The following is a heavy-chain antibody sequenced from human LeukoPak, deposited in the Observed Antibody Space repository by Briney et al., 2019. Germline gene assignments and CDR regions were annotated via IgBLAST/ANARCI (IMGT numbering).Heavy chain of an antibody. J-gene: IGHJ6*02. V-gene: IGHV1-18*01. D-gene: IGHD5-18*01. CDR3: ASSPVDTAMVSHFYYYYGMDV. CDR1: GYTFTSYG. Sequence: GASVKVSCKASGYTFTSYGISWVRQAPGQGLEWMGWISAYNGNTNYAQKLQGRVTMTTDTSTSTAYMELRSLRSDDTAVYYCASSPVDTAMVSHFYYYYGMDVWGQGTLVTVSS. CDR2: ISAYNGNT.